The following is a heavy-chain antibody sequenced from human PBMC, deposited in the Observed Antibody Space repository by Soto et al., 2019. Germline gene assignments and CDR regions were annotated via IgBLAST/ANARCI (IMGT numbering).Heavy chain of an antibody. J-gene: IGHJ4*02. D-gene: IGHD1-1*01. CDR3: AKDPPTTGTTFDY. CDR1: GFTFSSFA. CDR2: INKSGGST. V-gene: IGHV3-23*01. Sequence: GGSLRLSXAASGFTFSSFAMSWVRQAPGKGLEWVSTINKSGGSTYYADSVKGRSTISRDNSKNMLFLQINGLRAEDTAVYYCAKDPPTTGTTFDYWGRGTLVTVSS.